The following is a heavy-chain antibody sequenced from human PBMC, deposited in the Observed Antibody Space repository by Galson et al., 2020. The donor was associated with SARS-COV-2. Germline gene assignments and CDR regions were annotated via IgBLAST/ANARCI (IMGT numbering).Heavy chain of an antibody. J-gene: IGHJ6*02. V-gene: IGHV1-8*03. CDR3: ARASKHYNFWTGYLNSPSCCMDA. Sequence: ASVKVSCEASGYTFANYDVNWVRQATGQGLEWMGWMNPKSGNTGYAQRFQGRVTITRDTSINTAYLELSSLRSEDTAVYYCARASKHYNFWTGYLNSPSCCMDAWGPGTPVTISS. D-gene: IGHD3-3*01. CDR2: MNPKSGNT. CDR1: GYTFANYD.